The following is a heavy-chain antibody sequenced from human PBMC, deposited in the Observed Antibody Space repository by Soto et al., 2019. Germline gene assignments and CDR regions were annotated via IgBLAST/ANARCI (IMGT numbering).Heavy chain of an antibody. V-gene: IGHV4-4*02. Sequence: QVQLQESGPGLVKPSGTLSLTCAVSGGSFTSNNWWTWVRQPPGQGLEWIGEIYRTGSTNYNPSLTSRVPISLAKSENQFSLKVTSLTAADTAVYYCASRDPGTSVDYWGQGTLVTVSS. CDR1: GGSFTSNNW. D-gene: IGHD1-7*01. CDR3: ASRDPGTSVDY. J-gene: IGHJ4*02. CDR2: IYRTGST.